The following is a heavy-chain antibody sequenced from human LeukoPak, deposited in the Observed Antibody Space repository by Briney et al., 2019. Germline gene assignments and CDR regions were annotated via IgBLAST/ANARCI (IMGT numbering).Heavy chain of an antibody. D-gene: IGHD3-3*01. CDR2: IKSKSDGGRA. CDR1: GFILSSAW. Sequence: PGGSLRLSCAASGFILSSAWMSWVRQAPGKGLEWVGRIKSKSDGGRADYAASVKGRFTISRDDSKNAVYLQMDSLKTEDTAVYHCTTLYDNLWSSPAGVWGTGITVSVSS. CDR3: TTLYDNLWSSPAGV. J-gene: IGHJ6*04. V-gene: IGHV3-15*01.